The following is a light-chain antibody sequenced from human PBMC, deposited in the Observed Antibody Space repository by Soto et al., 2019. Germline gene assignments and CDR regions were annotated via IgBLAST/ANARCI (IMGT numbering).Light chain of an antibody. CDR2: DAS. V-gene: IGKV3-15*01. J-gene: IGKJ4*01. Sequence: EIVLTQSPATLSVSPGERVTLSCRASQSVSAKLAWYQQKPGQAPSLLIYDASTRATGVPARFSGSGSATELTLTISSLQTEDAAVYYCQQYNNWPVTFGGGTKVDIK. CDR1: QSVSAK. CDR3: QQYNNWPVT.